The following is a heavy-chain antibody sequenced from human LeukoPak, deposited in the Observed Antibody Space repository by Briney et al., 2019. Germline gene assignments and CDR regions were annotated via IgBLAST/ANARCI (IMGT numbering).Heavy chain of an antibody. V-gene: IGHV4-59*01. Sequence: SETLSLTCTVSGGSISSYYWSWIRQPPGKGLEWIGYIYYSGSTNYNPSLKSRVTISVDTSKNQFSLKLSSVTAADTAVYYCARSHPYSRSQSLRDWGQGTLVTVSS. CDR3: ARSHPYSRSQSLRD. D-gene: IGHD6-13*01. CDR1: GGSISSYY. J-gene: IGHJ4*02. CDR2: IYYSGST.